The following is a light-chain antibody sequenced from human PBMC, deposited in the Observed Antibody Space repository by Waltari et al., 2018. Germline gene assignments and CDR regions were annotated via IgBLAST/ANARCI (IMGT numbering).Light chain of an antibody. CDR2: AAS. CDR1: HGINKE. CDR3: QQHYTPPWT. Sequence: DIQMTQSPSSLSASVGDRVTVTCRASHGINKELTWYQQKPGKAPILLIYAASSLQTGVSSRFSGSGSGTDFTLTISSLQPEDVATYYCQQHYTPPWTFGQGTKVEIK. J-gene: IGKJ1*01. V-gene: IGKV1-27*01.